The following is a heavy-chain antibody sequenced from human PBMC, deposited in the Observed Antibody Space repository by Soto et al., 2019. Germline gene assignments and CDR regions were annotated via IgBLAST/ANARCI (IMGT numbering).Heavy chain of an antibody. Sequence: GGSLRLSCAAPGFTVSSNYMSWVRQAPGKGLEWVSVIYSGGSTYYADSVKGRFTISRHNSKNTLYLLMNSLRAEDTAVYYCARDFRPPYGVRYFDYWGQGTLVTVSS. V-gene: IGHV3-53*04. CDR3: ARDFRPPYGVRYFDY. D-gene: IGHD4-17*01. CDR2: IYSGGST. CDR1: GFTVSSNY. J-gene: IGHJ4*02.